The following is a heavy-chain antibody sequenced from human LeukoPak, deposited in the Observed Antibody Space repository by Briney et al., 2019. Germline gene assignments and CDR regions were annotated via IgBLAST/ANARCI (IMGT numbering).Heavy chain of an antibody. CDR3: AKGMFGSGWYGDDY. Sequence: GGSLRLSCAASGFTFSSYAMSWVRQAPGKGLEWVSAISGSGGSTYYADSVKGRFTISRDNSKNPLYLQMNSLRAEDTAVYYCAKGMFGSGWYGDDYWGQGTLVTVSS. J-gene: IGHJ4*02. V-gene: IGHV3-23*01. D-gene: IGHD6-19*01. CDR2: ISGSGGST. CDR1: GFTFSSYA.